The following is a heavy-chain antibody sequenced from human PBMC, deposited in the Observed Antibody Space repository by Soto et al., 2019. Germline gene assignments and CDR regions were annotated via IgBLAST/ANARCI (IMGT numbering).Heavy chain of an antibody. Sequence: PSETLSLTCAVSGGSISTSNWWSWVRQPPGKGLEWIGEVYRTGSTNYNPSLESRLTISVDKSKNQFSLKLTSVTAADTAVYWCARDPVDGYAFFDSWGQGALVTVSS. D-gene: IGHD5-12*01. V-gene: IGHV4-4*01. J-gene: IGHJ5*02. CDR3: ARDPVDGYAFFDS. CDR2: VYRTGST. CDR1: GGSISTSNW.